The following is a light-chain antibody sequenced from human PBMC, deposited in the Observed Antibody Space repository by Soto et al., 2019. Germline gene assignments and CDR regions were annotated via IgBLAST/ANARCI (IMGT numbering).Light chain of an antibody. CDR1: QVILSW. V-gene: IGKV1-12*01. CDR3: QQANSFPIA. CDR2: ASS. Sequence: DIQMTQSPSSVSASVGDRATITCRASQVILSWLAWYQQKPGEAPRLLIYASSNLHSGVPSRFSGSVSGTDFTFTISSLQPEDFATYYCQQANSFPIAFGHGTRLDIK. J-gene: IGKJ3*01.